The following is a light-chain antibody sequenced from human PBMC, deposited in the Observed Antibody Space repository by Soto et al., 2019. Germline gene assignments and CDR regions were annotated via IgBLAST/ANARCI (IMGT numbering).Light chain of an antibody. CDR1: QTVSSSY. CDR2: GAF. Sequence: EIVLTQSPGTLSLSPGERATLSCRASQTVSSSYLGWYQQKPGQAPRLLIFGAFNRATGIPDRFSGSGSGTDFTLTISRLEPEDFAVYYCQQYGSSPRTFGQGTRLEIK. CDR3: QQYGSSPRT. J-gene: IGKJ5*01. V-gene: IGKV3-20*01.